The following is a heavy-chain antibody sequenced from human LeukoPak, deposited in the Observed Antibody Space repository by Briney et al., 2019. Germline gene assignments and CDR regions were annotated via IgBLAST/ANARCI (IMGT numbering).Heavy chain of an antibody. CDR1: GFAFSDSW. J-gene: IGHJ6*02. V-gene: IGHV3-7*03. CDR3: ARNNGMDV. Sequence: GGSLRLSCAASGFAFSDSWMTWIRQVPGRGPEWVANVNRDGSETYYLDSVKGRFTISKDNAKNSLYLQMNSLRAEDTALYHCARNNGMDVWGQGTTVIVSS. CDR2: VNRDGSET.